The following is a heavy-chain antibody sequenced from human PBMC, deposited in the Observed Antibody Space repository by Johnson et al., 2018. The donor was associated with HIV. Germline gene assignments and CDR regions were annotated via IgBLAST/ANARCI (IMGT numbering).Heavy chain of an antibody. CDR1: GFIFRTHW. Sequence: VQLVESGGGLVQPGGSLRLSCAGSGFIFRTHWIHWVRQPPGKGLEWVATIRQDGSEKFYVDSVKGRFTIFRDNAENSLFLQMDSLRAEDTAVYYCARESSVVGDFDIWGHGTMVTVSS. CDR3: ARESSVVGDFDI. V-gene: IGHV3-7*05. J-gene: IGHJ3*02. CDR2: IRQDGSEK. D-gene: IGHD3-16*01.